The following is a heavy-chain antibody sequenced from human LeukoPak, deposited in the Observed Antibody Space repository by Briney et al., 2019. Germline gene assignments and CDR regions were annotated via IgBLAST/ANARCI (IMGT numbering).Heavy chain of an antibody. CDR2: IYYSGST. V-gene: IGHV4-30-4*01. CDR3: ARTPYYYDSSGYYSPGYFDY. CDR1: GGSISSGDNY. J-gene: IGHJ4*02. D-gene: IGHD3-22*01. Sequence: SQTLSLTCTVSGGSISSGDNYWSWIRQPPGKGLEWIGYIYYSGSTYYNPSLKSRVTISVDTSKNQFSLKLSSVTAADTAVYYCARTPYYYDSSGYYSPGYFDYWGQGTLVTVSS.